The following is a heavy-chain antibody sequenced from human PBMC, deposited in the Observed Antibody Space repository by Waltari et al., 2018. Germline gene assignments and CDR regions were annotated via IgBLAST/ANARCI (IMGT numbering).Heavy chain of an antibody. CDR1: GGTFSSYA. Sequence: QVQLVQSGAEVKKPGSSVKVSCKASGGTFSSYAISWVRQAPGQGLEWRGGIIPIFGTANYAQKFQGRVTITADESTSTAYMELSSLRSEDTAVYYCARASDCGGDCYSDWYFDLWGRGTLVTVSS. CDR2: IIPIFGTA. J-gene: IGHJ2*01. CDR3: ARASDCGGDCYSDWYFDL. D-gene: IGHD2-21*01. V-gene: IGHV1-69*12.